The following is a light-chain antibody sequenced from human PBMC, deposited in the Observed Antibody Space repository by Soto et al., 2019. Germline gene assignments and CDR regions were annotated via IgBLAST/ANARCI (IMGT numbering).Light chain of an antibody. V-gene: IGKV3-20*01. CDR1: QSVSSSY. J-gene: IGKJ3*01. Sequence: EIVLTQSPGTLSLSPGERATLSCRASQSVSSSYLAWYQQKPGQAPRLPIYGASSRDTGIPDRFSGSGSGTDFTLTISRLEPEDFAVYYCQQYGSSPPLTFGPGT. CDR2: GAS. CDR3: QQYGSSPPLT.